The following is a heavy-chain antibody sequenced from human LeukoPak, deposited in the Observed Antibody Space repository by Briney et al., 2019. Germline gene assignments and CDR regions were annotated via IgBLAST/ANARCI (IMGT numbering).Heavy chain of an antibody. CDR3: ARALRIAADWFDP. J-gene: IGHJ5*02. D-gene: IGHD6-13*01. CDR1: GYTFSTYG. CDR2: ISTYNGNT. Sequence: ASVKVSCKASGYTFSTYGITWVRQAPGQGLEWMGWISTYNGNTNYAQKVQGRVTMATDTSTSTAYMELRSLISDDTAVYYCARALRIAADWFDPWGQGTLVTVSS. V-gene: IGHV1-18*01.